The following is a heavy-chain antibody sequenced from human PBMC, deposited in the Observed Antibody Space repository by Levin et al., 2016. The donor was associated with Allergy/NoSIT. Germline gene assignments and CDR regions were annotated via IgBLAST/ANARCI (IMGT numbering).Heavy chain of an antibody. CDR1: GFTFTDYH. CDR2: INPNSGGT. D-gene: IGHD2-15*01. CDR3: AATSQPRYCSGGSCYSVIGYFDY. Sequence: ASVKVSCKASGFTFTDYHMHWVRQAPGQGLEWMGWINPNSGGTNYAQKFQGRVTMTRDTSISTAYMELSRLRSDDTAVYYCAATSQPRYCSGGSCYSVIGYFDYWGQGTLVTVSS. V-gene: IGHV1-2*02. J-gene: IGHJ4*02.